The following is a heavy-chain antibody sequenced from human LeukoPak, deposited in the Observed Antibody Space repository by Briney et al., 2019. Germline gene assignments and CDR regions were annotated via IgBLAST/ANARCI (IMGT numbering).Heavy chain of an antibody. CDR3: ASPGIAAAGSRKALGYFDY. CDR2: ISSSSNTI. Sequence: GGSLRLSCAASEFTFSSYSMNWVRPAPGKGLEWVSYISSSSNTIYYADSVKGRFTISRDNAKNSLYLQMNSLRAEDTAVYYCASPGIAAAGSRKALGYFDYWGQGTLVTVSS. V-gene: IGHV3-48*01. D-gene: IGHD6-13*01. J-gene: IGHJ4*02. CDR1: EFTFSSYS.